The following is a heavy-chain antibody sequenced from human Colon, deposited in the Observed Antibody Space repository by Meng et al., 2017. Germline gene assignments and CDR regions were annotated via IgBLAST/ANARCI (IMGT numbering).Heavy chain of an antibody. D-gene: IGHD1-26*01. CDR3: ARERGSYSGGEFEF. Sequence: QLQGSGPGVVTPSVTLSLPCTVSGGSIRSSSYSWGWIRQPPGKGLEWIGSIYYSGSTFYNPSLKSRVTMSLDTSKNQFSLKLSSVTAADTAVYYCARERGSYSGGEFEFWGHGTLVTVSS. CDR1: GGSIRSSSYS. CDR2: IYYSGST. V-gene: IGHV4-39*07. J-gene: IGHJ4*01.